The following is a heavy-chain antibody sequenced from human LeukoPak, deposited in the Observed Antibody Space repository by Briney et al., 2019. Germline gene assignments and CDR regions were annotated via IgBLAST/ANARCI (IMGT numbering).Heavy chain of an antibody. CDR2: ISSGSATI. V-gene: IGHV3-48*02. CDR1: GFTFSSHS. D-gene: IGHD2-21*01. CDR3: ASGSCGQFDY. J-gene: IGHJ4*02. Sequence: PGGSLRLSCAATGFTFSSHSMNWVRQAPGMGLEWVSYISSGSATIYYADSVKGRFTISRDNAKNSLYLQMSGLRDEDTAVYYCASGSCGQFDYWDQGTLVTVSS.